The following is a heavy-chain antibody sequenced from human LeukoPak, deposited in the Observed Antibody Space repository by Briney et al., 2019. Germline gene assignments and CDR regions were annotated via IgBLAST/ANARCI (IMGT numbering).Heavy chain of an antibody. V-gene: IGHV3-15*01. D-gene: IGHD3-10*01. CDR2: IKSKTDGGTT. CDR3: TTSYGSGSYPRDY. J-gene: IGHJ4*02. Sequence: GGSLRLSCAASGFTFSNAWMSWVRQAPGKGLEWVGRIKSKTDGGTTDYAAPVKGRFTISRDDSKNTLHLQMNSLKTEDTAVYYCTTSYGSGSYPRDYWGQGTLVTVSS. CDR1: GFTFSNAW.